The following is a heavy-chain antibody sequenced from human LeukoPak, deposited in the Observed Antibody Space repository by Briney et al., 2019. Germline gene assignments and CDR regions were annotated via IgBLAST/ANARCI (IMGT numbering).Heavy chain of an antibody. D-gene: IGHD3-9*01. Sequence: PSETLSLTCTVSGGSISSGDYYWSWIRQPPGKGLEWIGYIYYSGSTYYNPSLKSRVTISVDTSKDQFSLKLSSVTAADTAVYYCARDKDYDILTGYYVGYYGMDVWGQGTTVTVSS. CDR3: ARDKDYDILTGYYVGYYGMDV. V-gene: IGHV4-30-4*01. CDR2: IYYSGST. J-gene: IGHJ6*02. CDR1: GGSISSGDYY.